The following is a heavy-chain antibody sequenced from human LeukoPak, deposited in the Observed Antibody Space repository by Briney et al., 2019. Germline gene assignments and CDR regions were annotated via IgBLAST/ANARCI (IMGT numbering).Heavy chain of an antibody. D-gene: IGHD3-22*01. CDR2: ISYDGSNK. V-gene: IGHV3-30*04. CDR1: GFTFSSYA. Sequence: PGGSLRLSCAAPGFTFSSYAMHWVRQAPGKGLEWVAVISYDGSNKYYADSVKGRFTISRDNSKNTLYLQMNSLRAEDTAVYYCARARFRDSSGYRRLEYFDYWGQGTLVTVSS. J-gene: IGHJ4*02. CDR3: ARARFRDSSGYRRLEYFDY.